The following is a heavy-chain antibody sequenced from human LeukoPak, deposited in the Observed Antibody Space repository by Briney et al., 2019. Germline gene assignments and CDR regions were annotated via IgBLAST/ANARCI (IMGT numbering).Heavy chain of an antibody. D-gene: IGHD2-15*01. Sequence: SEALSLTCTVSGGSISSYYWSWIRQPPGKGLEWIGYIYYSGSTYYTPSLKSRVTISVDTSKNQFSLELSSVTAADTAVYYCARSMRVVVIPSAQAFDIWGQGTMVTVSS. CDR1: GGSISSYY. CDR3: ARSMRVVVIPSAQAFDI. J-gene: IGHJ3*02. CDR2: IYYSGST. V-gene: IGHV4-59*08.